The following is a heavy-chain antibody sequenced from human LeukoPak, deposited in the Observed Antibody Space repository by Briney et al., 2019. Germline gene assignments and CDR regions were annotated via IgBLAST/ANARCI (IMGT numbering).Heavy chain of an antibody. D-gene: IGHD2-8*01. CDR2: ISSSTSYI. CDR1: GFTFSSYS. V-gene: IGHV3-21*01. J-gene: IGHJ3*02. Sequence: GGSLRLSCAASGFTFSSYSTNWVRQAPGKGLEWVSFISSSTSYITYADSVEGRFTISRDNAKSSLWLQMNSLRAEDTAVYYCARATNGRFDIWGQGTMVTVSS. CDR3: ARATNGRFDI.